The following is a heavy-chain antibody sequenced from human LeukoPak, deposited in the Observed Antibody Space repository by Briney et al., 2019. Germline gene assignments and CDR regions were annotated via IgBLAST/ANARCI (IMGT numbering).Heavy chain of an antibody. J-gene: IGHJ4*02. CDR3: AKSHLWDYYDSSGSPYYFDY. D-gene: IGHD3-22*01. Sequence: GGSLRLSCAASRFTFSSYAMSWVRQAPGKGLEWVSAISGSGGSTYYADSVKGRFTISRDNSKNTLYLQMNSLRAEDTAVYYCAKSHLWDYYDSSGSPYYFDYWGQGTLVTVSS. CDR1: RFTFSSYA. CDR2: ISGSGGST. V-gene: IGHV3-23*01.